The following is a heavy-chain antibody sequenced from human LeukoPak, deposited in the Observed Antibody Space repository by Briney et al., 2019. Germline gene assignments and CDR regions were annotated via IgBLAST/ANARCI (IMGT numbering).Heavy chain of an antibody. CDR2: ISYDGSNK. CDR1: GFTFSSYG. Sequence: GRSLRLSCAASGFTFSSYGMHWVRQAPGKGLEWVAVISYDGSNKYYADSVKGRFTISRDNSKNTLYLQMNSLRAEDTAVYHCATDIVVVPAANTDYWGQGTLVTVSS. D-gene: IGHD2-2*01. V-gene: IGHV3-30*03. J-gene: IGHJ4*02. CDR3: ATDIVVVPAANTDY.